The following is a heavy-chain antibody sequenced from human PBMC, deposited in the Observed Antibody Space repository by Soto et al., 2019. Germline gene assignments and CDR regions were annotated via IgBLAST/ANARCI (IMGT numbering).Heavy chain of an antibody. CDR3: ARASGSSYWFDP. V-gene: IGHV1-18*01. Sequence: QVQLVQSGAEVKKPGASVKVSCKASGYTVTSYGISWVRQATGQGLEWMGWISAYNGNTNYAQKLTGRVTMTTDTSTSTAYRELSSLRYDDTAVYYCARASGSSYWFDPWGQGTLVTVSS. J-gene: IGHJ5*02. CDR1: GYTVTSYG. D-gene: IGHD1-26*01. CDR2: ISAYNGNT.